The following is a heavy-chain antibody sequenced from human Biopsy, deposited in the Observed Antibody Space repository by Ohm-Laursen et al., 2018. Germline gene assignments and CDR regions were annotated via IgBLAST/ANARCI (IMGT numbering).Heavy chain of an antibody. Sequence: SLRLSCAAPGFTFSRYGMSWVRQAPGKGLEWVSVTFESGDTTHYGDSVKGRFSVSRDNSKSTLYLQMNSLRAEDTAVYYCAKTLGDSYGSRYFDYWGQGTLVTVPS. D-gene: IGHD5-18*01. CDR1: GFTFSRYG. CDR2: TFESGDTT. CDR3: AKTLGDSYGSRYFDY. V-gene: IGHV3-23*01. J-gene: IGHJ4*02.